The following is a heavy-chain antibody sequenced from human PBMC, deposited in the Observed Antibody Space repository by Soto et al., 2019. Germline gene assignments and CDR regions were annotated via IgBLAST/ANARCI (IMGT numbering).Heavy chain of an antibody. V-gene: IGHV1-2*02. CDR2: IYPDTGGT. Sequence: QVQLVQSGAEVKKPGASVTVSCEASGYTFIAHFIHWVRQAPGQGLEWMGWIYPDTGGTNYAQKYRDRVTMTRYTSVSTAYMEVNGLKSDDTAVYYCVRAQSRQLLLAWFDAWGQGTLVTVSS. CDR1: GYTFIAHF. CDR3: VRAQSRQLLLAWFDA. J-gene: IGHJ5*02. D-gene: IGHD2-2*01.